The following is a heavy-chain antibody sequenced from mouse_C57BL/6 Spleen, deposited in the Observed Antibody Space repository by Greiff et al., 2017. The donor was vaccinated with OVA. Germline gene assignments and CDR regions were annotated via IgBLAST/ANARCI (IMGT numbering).Heavy chain of an antibody. CDR2: INPNNGGT. V-gene: IGHV1-18*01. J-gene: IGHJ4*01. CDR1: GYTFTDYN. CDR3: ARSLYYAMDY. Sequence: QLQQSGPELVKPGASVKIPCKASGYTFTDYNMDWVKQSHGKSLEWIGDINPNNGGTSYNQKFKGKATLTVDKSSSTAYMELRSLTSEDTAVYYCARSLYYAMDYWGQGTSVTVSS.